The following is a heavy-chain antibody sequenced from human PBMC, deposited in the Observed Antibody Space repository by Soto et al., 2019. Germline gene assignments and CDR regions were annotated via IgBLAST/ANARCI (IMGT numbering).Heavy chain of an antibody. Sequence: QITLKESGPTLVKPTQTLTLTCTFSGFSLSTSGVGVGWTRQPPGKALEWLALIYWDDDKRYSPSLKSRLTITKDTSKNQVVLTMTNMDPVDTATYYCAHSIYSSSWFDLQLDPLYYYYMDVWGKGTTVTVSS. D-gene: IGHD6-13*01. CDR2: IYWDDDK. J-gene: IGHJ6*03. CDR1: GFSLSTSGVG. CDR3: AHSIYSSSWFDLQLDPLYYYYMDV. V-gene: IGHV2-5*02.